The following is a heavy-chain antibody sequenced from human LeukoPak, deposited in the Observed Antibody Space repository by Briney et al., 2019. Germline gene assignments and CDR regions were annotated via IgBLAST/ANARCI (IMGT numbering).Heavy chain of an antibody. CDR1: GGSISSSNW. D-gene: IGHD6-13*01. CDR3: ARGVAAAGTGFDY. CDR2: IYHSGST. J-gene: IGHJ4*02. Sequence: SGTLSLTCAVSGGSISSSNWWSWVRQPPGKGLEWIGEIYHSGSTNYNPSLKSRVTISVDKSENQFSLKLSSVTAADTAVYYCARGVAAAGTGFDYWGQGTLVTVFS. V-gene: IGHV4-4*02.